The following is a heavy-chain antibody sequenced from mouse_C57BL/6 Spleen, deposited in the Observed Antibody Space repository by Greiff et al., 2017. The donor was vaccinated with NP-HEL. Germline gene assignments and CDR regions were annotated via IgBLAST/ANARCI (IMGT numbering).Heavy chain of an antibody. CDR3: TVTDYYAMDY. J-gene: IGHJ4*01. CDR1: GFNIKDDY. CDR2: IDPENGDT. D-gene: IGHD2-12*01. V-gene: IGHV14-4*01. Sequence: VQLQQSGAELVRPGASVKLSCTASGFNIKDDYMHWVKQRPEQGLEWIGWIDPENGDTEYASKFQGKATITADTSSNTAYLQLSSLTSEDTAVYYCTVTDYYAMDYWGQGTSVTVSS.